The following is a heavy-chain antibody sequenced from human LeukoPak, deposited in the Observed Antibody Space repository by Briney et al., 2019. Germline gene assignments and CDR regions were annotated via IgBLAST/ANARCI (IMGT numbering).Heavy chain of an antibody. J-gene: IGHJ4*02. CDR2: ISGDGGST. V-gene: IGHV3-43*02. CDR1: GFTFDDYA. D-gene: IGHD1-20*01. CDR3: AMITGTADY. Sequence: GGSLRLSCAASGFTFDDYAMHWVRQAPGKGLEWVSLISGDGGSTYYADSVKGRFAISRDNSKNSLYLQMNSLRTEDTALYYCAMITGTADYWGQGTLVTVSS.